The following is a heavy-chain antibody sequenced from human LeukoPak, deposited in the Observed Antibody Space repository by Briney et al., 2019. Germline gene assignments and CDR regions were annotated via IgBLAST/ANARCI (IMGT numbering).Heavy chain of an antibody. CDR3: ARDPPTVTTYMDV. Sequence: GSSVKVSCKASGGTLSSYTISWVRQAPGQGLEWMGRIIPILGIANYAQKFQGRVTITADKSTSTAYMELSSLRSEDTAVYYCARDPPTVTTYMDVWGKGTTVTVSS. CDR2: IIPILGIA. V-gene: IGHV1-69*04. J-gene: IGHJ6*03. CDR1: GGTLSSYT. D-gene: IGHD4-17*01.